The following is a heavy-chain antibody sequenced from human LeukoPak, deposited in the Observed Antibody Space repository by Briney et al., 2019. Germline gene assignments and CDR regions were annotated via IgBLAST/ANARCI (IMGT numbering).Heavy chain of an antibody. CDR1: GFTFINYA. D-gene: IGHD3-10*01. CDR3: GRMVRGVVSRFDY. CDR2: ISSNGGTT. V-gene: IGHV3-23*01. J-gene: IGHJ4*02. Sequence: GGSLRLFCAASGFTFINYAMSWVRQAPGKGLEWVSGISSNGGTTYYADAVKGRFTISRDNSKNTLFLQMNSLTADDTAVYYCGRMVRGVVSRFDYWGQGTLVTVSS.